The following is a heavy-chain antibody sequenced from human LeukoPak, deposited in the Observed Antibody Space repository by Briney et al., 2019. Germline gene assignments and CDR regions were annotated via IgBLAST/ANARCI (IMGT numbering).Heavy chain of an antibody. CDR3: ARDGDAVSAAIAGAFDL. V-gene: IGHV4-61*09. CDR1: AVPISSGNFY. Sequence: SETLSLTCTVSAVPISSGNFYWSWIRQSAGKGLEWIGHVYSTGNTKYNPSLKSRVTISADTSKNQISLRLRSVTAADTAMFYCARDGDAVSAAIAGAFDLWGRGTMVTVSS. J-gene: IGHJ3*01. D-gene: IGHD2-2*01. CDR2: VYSTGNT.